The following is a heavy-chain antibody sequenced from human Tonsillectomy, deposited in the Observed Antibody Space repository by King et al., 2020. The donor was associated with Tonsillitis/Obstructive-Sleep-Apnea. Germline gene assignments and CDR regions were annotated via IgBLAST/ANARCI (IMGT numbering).Heavy chain of an antibody. J-gene: IGHJ4*02. Sequence: VQLVESGAEVKKPGSSVKVSCKASGGTFSSYAISWVRQAPGQGLEWMGGIIPIFGTANYAQKFQARDTLTADESTSTAYMELSSLRSEDTAVYYCARVNRCGGDCYSLDYWGQGTLVTVSS. V-gene: IGHV1-69*01. CDR1: GGTFSSYA. D-gene: IGHD2-21*01. CDR2: IIPIFGTA. CDR3: ARVNRCGGDCYSLDY.